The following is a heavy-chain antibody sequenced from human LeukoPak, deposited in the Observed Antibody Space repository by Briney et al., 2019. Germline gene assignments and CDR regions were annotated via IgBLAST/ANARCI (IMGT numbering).Heavy chain of an antibody. CDR1: GGSISSSY. J-gene: IGHJ3*02. CDR3: ARGPGAISKEAFDI. V-gene: IGHV4-4*07. CDR2: IYTTGTT. D-gene: IGHD3-3*01. Sequence: SETLSLTCTVSGGSISSSYWSWIRQPAGKGLEWIGRIYTTGTTNYDPSHKSRVTMSVDTSKSQFSLKLSSVTAADAAVYYCARGPGAISKEAFDIWGQGTMVTVSS.